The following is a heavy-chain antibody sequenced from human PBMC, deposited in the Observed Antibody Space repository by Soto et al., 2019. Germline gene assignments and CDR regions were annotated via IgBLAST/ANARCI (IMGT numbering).Heavy chain of an antibody. V-gene: IGHV3-15*01. J-gene: IGHJ3*02. CDR3: THFPHPQLELGGAFDI. D-gene: IGHD1-1*01. CDR1: RFTFSNAW. CDR2: IKSKTDGGTT. Sequence: EVQLVESGGGLVKPGGSLRLSCAASRFTFSNAWMSWVRQAPGKGLEWVGRIKSKTDGGTTDYAAPVKGRFTISRDDSKNTLYLQMNSLKTEDTAVYYCTHFPHPQLELGGAFDIWGQGTMVTVSS.